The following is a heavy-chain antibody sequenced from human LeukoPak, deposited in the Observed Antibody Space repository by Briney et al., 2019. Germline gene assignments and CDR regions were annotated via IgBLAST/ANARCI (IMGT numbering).Heavy chain of an antibody. CDR3: AVAVSGRGYFDY. J-gene: IGHJ4*02. Sequence: SETLSLTCAVYGGSFSGYYWSWIRQPPGKGLEWIGYIYYSGSTNYNPSLKSRVTISVDTSKNQFSLKLSSVTAADTAVYYCAVAVSGRGYFDYWGQGTLVTVSS. CDR2: IYYSGST. CDR1: GGSFSGYY. V-gene: IGHV4-59*12. D-gene: IGHD6-19*01.